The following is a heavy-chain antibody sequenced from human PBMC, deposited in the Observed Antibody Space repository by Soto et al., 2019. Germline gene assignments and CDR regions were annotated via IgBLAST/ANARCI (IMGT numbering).Heavy chain of an antibody. V-gene: IGHV1-69*13. CDR1: GGTFSSSA. D-gene: IGHD3-3*01. J-gene: IGHJ6*02. CDR2: IIPIFGTA. Sequence: SVKVCCKSSGGTFSSSAISWVRQAPGQGLERMGGIIPIFGTANYAQKFQGRVTITADESTSTAYMELSSLRSEDTAVYYCARPLRFLEWPTDNYYYYGMYVWGQGTTVTVSS. CDR3: ARPLRFLEWPTDNYYYYGMYV.